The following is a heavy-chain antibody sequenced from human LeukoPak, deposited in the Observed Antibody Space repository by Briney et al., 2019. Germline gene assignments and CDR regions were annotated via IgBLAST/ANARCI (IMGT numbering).Heavy chain of an antibody. CDR2: ISYDGSNK. J-gene: IGHJ4*02. D-gene: IGHD2-8*01. V-gene: IGHV3-30-3*01. CDR3: ARDCTNGVCYRTLDY. CDR1: GFTFSSYA. Sequence: PGGSLRLSCAASGFTFSSYAMHWVRQAPGKGLEWVAVISYDGSNKYYADSVKGRFTISRDNSKNTLYLQMSSLRAEDTAVYYCARDCTNGVCYRTLDYWGQGTLVTVSS.